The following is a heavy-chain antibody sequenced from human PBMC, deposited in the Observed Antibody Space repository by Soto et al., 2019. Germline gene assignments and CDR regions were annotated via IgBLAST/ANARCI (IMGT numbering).Heavy chain of an antibody. CDR3: AKRALGYCSSTSCYASDV. Sequence: GGSLRLSCAASGFTFSSYAMSWVRQAPGKGLEWVSAISGSGGSTYYADSVKGRFTISRDNSKNTLYLQMNSLRAEDTAVYYCAKRALGYCSSTSCYASDVWGKGTTVTVSS. V-gene: IGHV3-23*01. J-gene: IGHJ6*04. CDR2: ISGSGGST. CDR1: GFTFSSYA. D-gene: IGHD2-2*01.